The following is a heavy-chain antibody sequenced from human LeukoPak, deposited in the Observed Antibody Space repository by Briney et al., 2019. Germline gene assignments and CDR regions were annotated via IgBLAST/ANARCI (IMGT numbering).Heavy chain of an antibody. Sequence: VASVKVSCKASGYTFTSYAMNWVRQAPGQGLEWMGWINTNTGNPTYAQGFTGRFVFSLDTSVSTAYLQISSLKAEDTAVYYCARALWGIAAAGTIEFDYWGQGTLVTVSS. CDR2: INTNTGNP. J-gene: IGHJ4*02. CDR1: GYTFTSYA. CDR3: ARALWGIAAAGTIEFDY. V-gene: IGHV7-4-1*02. D-gene: IGHD6-13*01.